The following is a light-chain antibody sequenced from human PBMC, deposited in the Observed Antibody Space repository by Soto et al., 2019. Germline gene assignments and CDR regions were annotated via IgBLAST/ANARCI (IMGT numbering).Light chain of an antibody. CDR2: DAS. CDR1: QSVSSY. V-gene: IGKV3-11*01. CDR3: QQRSNFIT. Sequence: EIVLSQSPATLSLSPGERATLSCRASQSVSSYLAWYQQKPGQAPRLLIYDASNRATGIPARFSGSGSGTDFTLTISSLESEDFAVYYCQQRSNFITFGQGTRLAIK. J-gene: IGKJ5*01.